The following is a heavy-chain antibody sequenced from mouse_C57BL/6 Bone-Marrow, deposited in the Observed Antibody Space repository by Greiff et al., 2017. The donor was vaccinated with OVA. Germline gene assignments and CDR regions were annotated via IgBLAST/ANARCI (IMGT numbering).Heavy chain of an antibody. V-gene: IGHV3-6*01. CDR2: ISYDGSN. CDR3: ARGWLHYYYAMDY. J-gene: IGHJ4*01. CDR1: GYSITSGYY. Sequence: EVKLLESGPGLVKPSQSLSLTCSVTGYSITSGYYWNWIRQFPGNKLEWMGYISYDGSNNYNPSLKNRISITRDTSKNQFFLKLNSVTTEDTATYYCARGWLHYYYAMDYWGQGTSVTVSS. D-gene: IGHD2-3*01.